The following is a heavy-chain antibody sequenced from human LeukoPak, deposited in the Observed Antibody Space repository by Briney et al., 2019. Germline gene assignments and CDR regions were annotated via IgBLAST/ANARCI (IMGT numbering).Heavy chain of an antibody. CDR2: IYYSGST. Sequence: SGTLSLTCTVSGGSISSDCWSWIRQPPGKGLEWIGYIYYSGSTKYNPSLKSRVTISVDTSKNQFSLKLRSVTAADTAVYYCARTIPYYDILTGYYLVDAFDIWGQGTMVTVSS. CDR1: GGSISSDC. J-gene: IGHJ3*02. CDR3: ARTIPYYDILTGYYLVDAFDI. V-gene: IGHV4-59*12. D-gene: IGHD3-9*01.